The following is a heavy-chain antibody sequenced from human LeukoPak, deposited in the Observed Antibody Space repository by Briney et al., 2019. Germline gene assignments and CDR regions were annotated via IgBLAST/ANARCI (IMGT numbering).Heavy chain of an antibody. CDR2: IYPGDSDT. Sequence: GESLKISCKGSGYSFTSYWIGWVRQMPGEGLEWMGIIYPGDSDTRYSPSFQGQVTISADKSISTAYLQWSSLKASDTAMYYCARHPPSAVAGTLADYWGQGTLVTVSS. CDR1: GYSFTSYW. V-gene: IGHV5-51*01. J-gene: IGHJ4*02. CDR3: ARHPPSAVAGTLADY. D-gene: IGHD6-19*01.